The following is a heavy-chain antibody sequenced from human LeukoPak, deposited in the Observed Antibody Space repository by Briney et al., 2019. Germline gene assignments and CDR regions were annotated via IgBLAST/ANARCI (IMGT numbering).Heavy chain of an antibody. J-gene: IGHJ3*02. D-gene: IGHD6-19*01. CDR2: ISSSGSTI. Sequence: GGSLRLSCTASGFTFSSYGMNWVRQAPGKGLEWVSYISSSGSTIYYADSVEGRFTISRDNAKNSLYLQMNSLRAEDTAVYYCARDGRYSSGWSFHDAFDIWGQGTMVTVSS. CDR1: GFTFSSYG. V-gene: IGHV3-48*03. CDR3: ARDGRYSSGWSFHDAFDI.